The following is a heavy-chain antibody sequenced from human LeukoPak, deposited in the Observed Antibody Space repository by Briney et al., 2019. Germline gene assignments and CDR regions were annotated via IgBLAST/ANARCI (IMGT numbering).Heavy chain of an antibody. V-gene: IGHV4-34*01. CDR3: ARVVPAAIDYYYYYYGMDV. J-gene: IGHJ6*02. Sequence: SETLSLTCAVYGGSFSGYYWSWIRQPPGKGLEWIGEINHSGSTNYNPSLKSRVTISVDTSKNQFSLKLSSVTAADTAVYYCARVVPAAIDYYYYYYGMDVWGQGTTVTVSS. CDR1: GGSFSGYY. D-gene: IGHD2-2*01. CDR2: INHSGST.